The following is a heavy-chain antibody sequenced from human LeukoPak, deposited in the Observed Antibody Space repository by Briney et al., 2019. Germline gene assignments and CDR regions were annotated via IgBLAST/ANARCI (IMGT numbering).Heavy chain of an antibody. CDR3: ARGPLDIVVVPAAQTPPP. V-gene: IGHV4-34*01. Sequence: SETLSLTCAVYGGSFSGYYWSWIRQPPGKGLEWIGGINHSGSTNYNPSLKSRVTISVDTSKNQFSLKLSSVTAADTAVYYCARGPLDIVVVPAAQTPPPWGQGTLVTVSS. CDR1: GGSFSGYY. CDR2: INHSGST. J-gene: IGHJ5*02. D-gene: IGHD2-2*03.